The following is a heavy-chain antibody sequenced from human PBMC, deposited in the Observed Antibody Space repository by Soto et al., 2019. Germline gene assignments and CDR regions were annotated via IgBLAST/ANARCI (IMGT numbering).Heavy chain of an antibody. J-gene: IGHJ6*02. D-gene: IGHD2-15*01. CDR2: IWYDGSNK. CDR3: ARDGGYCSGGSCLREAYYYGMDV. V-gene: IGHV3-33*01. CDR1: GFTFSSYG. Sequence: QVQLVESGGGVVQPGRSLRLSCAASGFTFSSYGMHWVRQAPGKGLEWVAVIWYDGSNKYYADSVKGRFTISRDNSKNTLYLQMNSLRAEDTAVYYCARDGGYCSGGSCLREAYYYGMDVWGQGTTVTVSS.